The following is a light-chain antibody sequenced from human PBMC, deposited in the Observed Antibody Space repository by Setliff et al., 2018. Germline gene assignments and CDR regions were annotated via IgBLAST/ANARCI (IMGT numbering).Light chain of an antibody. Sequence: QSVLTQPPSASGTPGRRVTISCSGSSSNIGSNYVYWYQQLPGTAPKLLIYMNNQRPSGVPDRFSGSKSGTSASLAISGLRSEDEADYYCAAWDDSLSGPVFGGGTKVTVL. J-gene: IGLJ2*01. CDR2: MNN. V-gene: IGLV1-47*01. CDR3: AAWDDSLSGPV. CDR1: SSNIGSNY.